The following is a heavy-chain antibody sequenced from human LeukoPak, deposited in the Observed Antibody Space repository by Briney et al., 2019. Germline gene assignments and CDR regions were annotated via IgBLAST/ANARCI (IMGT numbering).Heavy chain of an antibody. CDR1: GFTFSSYS. Sequence: GGSLRLSCAASGFTFSSYSMNWVRQAPGKGLEWVSSISSSSSYIYYADSVKGRFTISRDNAKNSLYLQMNSLRAEDTAVYYCARGDDFWSGYSQSIDYWGQGTLVTVSS. CDR3: ARGDDFWSGYSQSIDY. CDR2: ISSSSSYI. V-gene: IGHV3-21*01. D-gene: IGHD3-3*01. J-gene: IGHJ4*02.